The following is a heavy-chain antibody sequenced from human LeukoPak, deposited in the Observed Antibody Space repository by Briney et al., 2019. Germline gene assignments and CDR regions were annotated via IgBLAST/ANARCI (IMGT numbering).Heavy chain of an antibody. CDR3: ERVVAAHYMDV. CDR1: GGSISSSSCY. CDR2: IYYSGST. Sequence: SETLSLTCTVSGGSISSSSCYWGWIRQPPGKGLEWIGSIYYSGSTYYNPSLKSRVTISVDTSKNQFSLKLSSVTAADTAVYYCERVVAAHYMDVWGKGTTVPVSS. J-gene: IGHJ6*03. D-gene: IGHD6-19*01. V-gene: IGHV4-39*07.